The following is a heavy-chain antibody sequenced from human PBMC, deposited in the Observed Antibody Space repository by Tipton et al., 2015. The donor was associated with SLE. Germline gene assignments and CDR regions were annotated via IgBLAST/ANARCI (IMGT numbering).Heavy chain of an antibody. J-gene: IGHJ3*02. V-gene: IGHV1-18*01. CDR1: GYTFTNNG. Sequence: QLVQSGPEVKKPGASVKVSCKASGYTFTNNGIRWVRQAPGQGLEWMGWISTHNGNTHYAEKLQGRVTMTTDTSTSTAYVELRSLRSDDTAVYYCARDWDYDYIWGKYRNDVFDIWGQGTMVTVSS. CDR3: ARDWDYDYIWGKYRNDVFDI. CDR2: ISTHNGNT. D-gene: IGHD3-16*02.